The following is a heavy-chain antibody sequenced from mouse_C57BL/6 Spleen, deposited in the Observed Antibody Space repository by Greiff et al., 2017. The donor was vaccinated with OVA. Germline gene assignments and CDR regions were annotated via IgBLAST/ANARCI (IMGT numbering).Heavy chain of an antibody. Sequence: QVHVKQSGAELVRPGTSVKVSCKASGYAFTNYLIEWVKQRPGQGLEWIGVINPGSGGTNYNEKFKGKATLTADKSSSTAYMQLSSLTSEDSAVYFCARSYYDYDGDYYAMDYWGQGTSVTVSS. CDR2: INPGSGGT. CDR3: ARSYYDYDGDYYAMDY. CDR1: GYAFTNYL. J-gene: IGHJ4*01. D-gene: IGHD2-4*01. V-gene: IGHV1-54*01.